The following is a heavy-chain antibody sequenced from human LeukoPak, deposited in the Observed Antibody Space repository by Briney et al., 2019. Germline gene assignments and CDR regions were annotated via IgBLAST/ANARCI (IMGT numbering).Heavy chain of an antibody. D-gene: IGHD2-21*02. J-gene: IGHJ5*02. CDR3: ARGTWVVTALNWFDP. CDR1: GYTFTSYY. CDR2: INPSGGST. V-gene: IGHV1-46*01. Sequence: GASVKVSCKASGYTFTSYYMHWVRQAPGQGLEWMGLINPSGGSTSYAQKFQGRVTMTRDTSTSTVYMELSSLRSEDTAVYYCARGTWVVTALNWFDPWGQGTLVTVSS.